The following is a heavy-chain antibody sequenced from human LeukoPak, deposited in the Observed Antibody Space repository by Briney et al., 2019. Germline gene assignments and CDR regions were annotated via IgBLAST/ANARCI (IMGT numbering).Heavy chain of an antibody. CDR2: INSNGGST. J-gene: IGHJ4*02. D-gene: IGHD5-24*01. Sequence: GGSLRLSCSASGFTFSNYAMHWVRQAPGKGLEYVSAINSNGGSTYDAETVKGRFTISRDNSKNTLYLQMSSLRAEDTAVYYCVQSGSPEMATNAFDYWGQGTLVTVSS. CDR3: VQSGSPEMATNAFDY. V-gene: IGHV3-64D*06. CDR1: GFTFSNYA.